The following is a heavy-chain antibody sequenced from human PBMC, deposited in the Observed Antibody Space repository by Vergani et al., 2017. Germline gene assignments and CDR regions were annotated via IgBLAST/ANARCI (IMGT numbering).Heavy chain of an antibody. J-gene: IGHJ4*02. Sequence: QMQLQESGPGLVKPSETLSLSCTVSGDSISTSSYAWGWIRQPPGKTLEWIGTVFYGGRTSYNPSLKSRVTISVDTSKNQFSLKLSSVTAADTAVYYCARYCSSTSCYRGFDYWGQGTLVTVSS. CDR1: GDSISTSSYA. CDR2: VFYGGRT. V-gene: IGHV4-39*07. CDR3: ARYCSSTSCYRGFDY. D-gene: IGHD2-2*02.